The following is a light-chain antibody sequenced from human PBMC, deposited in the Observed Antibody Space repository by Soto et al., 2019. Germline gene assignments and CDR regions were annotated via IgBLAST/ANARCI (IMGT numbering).Light chain of an antibody. CDR3: QQYDNLPLN. V-gene: IGKV1-33*01. CDR1: QDISNY. J-gene: IGKJ4*01. Sequence: DIQMTQSPSSLSASVGDRVTITCRASQDISNYLNWYQQKPGKAPKLLIYDASNLETGVPSRFSGSGSGTDSTFTISSLQPEDIATYYCQQYDNLPLNFCGGTKVDI. CDR2: DAS.